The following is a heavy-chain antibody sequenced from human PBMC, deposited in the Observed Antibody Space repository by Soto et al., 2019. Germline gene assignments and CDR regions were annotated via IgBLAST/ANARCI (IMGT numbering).Heavy chain of an antibody. V-gene: IGHV4-31*03. J-gene: IGHJ5*02. CDR3: ARDNGDGFGELLSSWFDP. CDR1: GGSISSGGYY. Sequence: QVQLQESGPGLVKPSQTLSLTCTVSGGSISSGGYYWSWIRQHPGKGLEWIGYIYYSGRTYYNPSLKSRVTISVDTSKNQFSLKLSSVTAADTAVYYCARDNGDGFGELLSSWFDPWGQGTLVTVSS. CDR2: IYYSGRT. D-gene: IGHD3-10*01.